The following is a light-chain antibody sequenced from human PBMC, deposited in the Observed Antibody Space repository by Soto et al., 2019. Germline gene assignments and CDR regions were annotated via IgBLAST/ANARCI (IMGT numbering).Light chain of an antibody. Sequence: DIQLAQSPSSLSASVGDRVIITCRASQSVSTSLNWYRQKPGKAPELLIYDASNLQSGVPSRFSGSESGTDFTLTISSLQPEDFATYYCQQSHAFPYTFGQGTKMDIK. CDR3: QQSHAFPYT. V-gene: IGKV1-39*01. CDR1: QSVSTS. J-gene: IGKJ2*01. CDR2: DAS.